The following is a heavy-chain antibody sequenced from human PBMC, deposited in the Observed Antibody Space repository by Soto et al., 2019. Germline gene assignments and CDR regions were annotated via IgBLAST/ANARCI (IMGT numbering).Heavy chain of an antibody. D-gene: IGHD6-25*01. CDR3: ARGQRQLRFDT. CDR2: IYYKGTT. V-gene: IGHV4-59*01. J-gene: IGHJ5*02. Sequence: PSETLSLTCTVSGGSISTYFWSWIRQPPGKGPEWIGYIYYKGTTNYNPSLKSRLSMSVDTSKNQFSLRMTSVSAADTAVYYCARGQRQLRFDTWGQGIQVTVS. CDR1: GGSISTYF.